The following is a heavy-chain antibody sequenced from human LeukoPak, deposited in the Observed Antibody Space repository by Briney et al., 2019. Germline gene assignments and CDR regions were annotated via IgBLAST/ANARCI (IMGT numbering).Heavy chain of an antibody. CDR3: ARAPYVDYYDSSGGFDY. D-gene: IGHD3-22*01. CDR2: INSDGSST. Sequence: SGGSLRLSRAASGFTFSSYWMHWVRQAPGKGLVWVSRINSDGSSTSYADSVKGRFTISRDNAKNTLYLQMNSLRAEDTAVYYCARAPYVDYYDSSGGFDYWGQGTLVTVSS. V-gene: IGHV3-74*01. J-gene: IGHJ4*02. CDR1: GFTFSSYW.